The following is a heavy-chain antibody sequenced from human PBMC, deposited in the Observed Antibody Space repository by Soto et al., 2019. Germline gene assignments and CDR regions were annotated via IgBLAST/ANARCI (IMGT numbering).Heavy chain of an antibody. CDR1: GGSISSSNW. J-gene: IGHJ4*02. V-gene: IGHV4-4*02. CDR2: IYHSGST. D-gene: IGHD3-22*01. CDR3: AKVVGDGNDYYDF. Sequence: TLSLTCAVSGGSISSSNWWSWVRQPPGKGLEWIGEIYHSGSTNYNPSLKSRVTISVDKSKNQFSLKLSSVTAEDTAIYYCAKVVGDGNDYYDFWGQGTPVTVSS.